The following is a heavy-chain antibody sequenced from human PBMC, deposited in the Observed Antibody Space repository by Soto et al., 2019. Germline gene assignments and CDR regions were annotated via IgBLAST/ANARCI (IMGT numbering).Heavy chain of an antibody. D-gene: IGHD6-19*01. J-gene: IGHJ6*03. Sequence: QDQLVQSGVEVKKPGASVKVSCKASGYSFTNYGITCVRQAPGEGLEWMGWISADNGNTNYAQKLQARVTMTTVAPTSPAYLELRSLRSDDTAVYYCARDRGVAPPVAGTTQYYYYMDFWGKGTTVTVSS. CDR3: ARDRGVAPPVAGTTQYYYYMDF. V-gene: IGHV1-18*01. CDR1: GYSFTNYG. CDR2: ISADNGNT.